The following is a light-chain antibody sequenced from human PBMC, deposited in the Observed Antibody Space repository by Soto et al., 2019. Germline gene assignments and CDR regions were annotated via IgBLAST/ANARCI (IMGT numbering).Light chain of an antibody. CDR1: QSISSW. Sequence: DIQMTKSPSTLSASVGDRVTITCRASQSISSWLAWYQQKPGKAPKLLIYKASSLESGVPSRFSGSGSGTEFTLTISSLQPDDFATYYCQQYDTCPRTFGQGTKVEIK. CDR3: QQYDTCPRT. J-gene: IGKJ1*01. CDR2: KAS. V-gene: IGKV1-5*03.